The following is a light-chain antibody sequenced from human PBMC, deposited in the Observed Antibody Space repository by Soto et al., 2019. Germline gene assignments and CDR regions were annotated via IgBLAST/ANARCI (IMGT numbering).Light chain of an antibody. CDR3: CSYAGSSSSI. J-gene: IGLJ1*01. V-gene: IGLV2-23*02. CDR1: SSAVGTYNL. CDR2: EVT. Sequence: QSALTQPASVSGSPGQSITISCSGTSSAVGTYNLVSWYQQYPGKAPRLMIYEVTKRPSGVSNRFSGSKSGNTASLTISGLQPEDEADYYCCSYAGSSSSIFGTGTKLTVL.